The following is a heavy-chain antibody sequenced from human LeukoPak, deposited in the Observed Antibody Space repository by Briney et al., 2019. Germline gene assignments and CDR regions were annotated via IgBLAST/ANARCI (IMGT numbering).Heavy chain of an antibody. J-gene: IGHJ6*02. CDR3: ARDPFWSGYPYYYYYGMDV. D-gene: IGHD3-3*01. Sequence: SVKVSCKASGGTFSSYAISWVRQAPGQGLEWMGGIIPIFGTANYAQRFQGRVTITADESTSTAYMELSSLRSEDTAVYYCARDPFWSGYPYYYYYGMDVWGQGTTVTVSS. V-gene: IGHV1-69*01. CDR2: IIPIFGTA. CDR1: GGTFSSYA.